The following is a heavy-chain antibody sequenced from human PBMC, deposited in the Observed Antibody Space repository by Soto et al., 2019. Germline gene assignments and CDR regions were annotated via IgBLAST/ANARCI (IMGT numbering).Heavy chain of an antibody. CDR1: GFTFSSYA. J-gene: IGHJ3*02. V-gene: IGHV3-30-3*01. CDR3: ARDLSRSGYYTSSFDI. Sequence: QVQLVESGGGVVQPGRSLRPSCAASGFTFSSYAMHWVRQAPGKGLEWVASISYDGSNKYYADSVKGRFTISRDNSKNTLYLQMNSLRAEDTAVYYCARDLSRSGYYTSSFDIWGQGTMVTVSS. CDR2: ISYDGSNK. D-gene: IGHD3-3*01.